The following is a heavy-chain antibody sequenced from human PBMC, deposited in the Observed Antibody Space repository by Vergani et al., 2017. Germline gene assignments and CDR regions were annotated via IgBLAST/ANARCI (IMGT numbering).Heavy chain of an antibody. D-gene: IGHD1-14*01. J-gene: IGHJ5*02. V-gene: IGHV3-33*01. CDR1: GFTFNQYG. CDR3: ARDVRLLYNRFDP. Sequence: QVQLVESGGGVVQPGRSLRLSCAASGFTFNQYGMHWVRQAPGKGLEWVAVTWYDGNNKQYADSLKGRFTIARDNSKSTMYLQMNSLRDEDTGVYYCARDVRLLYNRFDPWGQGTLVTVSS. CDR2: TWYDGNNK.